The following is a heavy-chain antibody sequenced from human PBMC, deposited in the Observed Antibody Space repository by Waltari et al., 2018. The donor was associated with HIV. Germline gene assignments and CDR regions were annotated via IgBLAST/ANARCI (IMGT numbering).Heavy chain of an antibody. V-gene: IGHV4-61*02. J-gene: IGHJ4*02. Sequence: QVQLQESGPGLVKPSQTLSLTCTVSGGSISSGSYYWRWIRQPAGKGLEWIGRIYTSGGTNYNPSRKSRVTISVDTSKNQFSLKLSSVTAADTAVYYCARGGSYGGYYFDYWGQGTLVTVSS. CDR2: IYTSGGT. CDR1: GGSISSGSYY. CDR3: ARGGSYGGYYFDY. D-gene: IGHD4-17*01.